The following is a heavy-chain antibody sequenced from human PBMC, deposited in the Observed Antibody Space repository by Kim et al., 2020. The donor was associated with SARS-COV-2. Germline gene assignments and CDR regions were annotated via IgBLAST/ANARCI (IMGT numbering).Heavy chain of an antibody. CDR2: IYYSGST. Sequence: SETLSLTCTVSGGSISSSSYYWGWIRQPPGKGLEWIGSIYYSGSTYYNPSLKSRVTISVDTSKNQFSLKLSSVTAADTAVYYCKRTYYYDSSGYYYGAFDIWGQGTMVTVSS. D-gene: IGHD3-22*01. V-gene: IGHV4-39*01. CDR3: KRTYYYDSSGYYYGAFDI. J-gene: IGHJ3*02. CDR1: GGSISSSSYY.